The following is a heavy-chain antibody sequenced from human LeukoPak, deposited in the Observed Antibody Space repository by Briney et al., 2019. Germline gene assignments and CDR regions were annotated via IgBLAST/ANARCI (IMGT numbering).Heavy chain of an antibody. J-gene: IGHJ3*02. D-gene: IGHD1-26*01. CDR3: ARETVIVGATTAAFDI. V-gene: IGHV1-8*03. CDR1: GYTFTSYD. Sequence: ASVNVSCKASGYTFTSYDINWVRQATGQGLEWMGWMNPNSGNTGYAQKFQGRVTITRNTSISTAYMELSSLRSEDTAVYYCARETVIVGATTAAFDIWGQGTMVTVSS. CDR2: MNPNSGNT.